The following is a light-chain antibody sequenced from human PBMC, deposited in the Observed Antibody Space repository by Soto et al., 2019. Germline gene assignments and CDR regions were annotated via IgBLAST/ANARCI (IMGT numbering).Light chain of an antibody. CDR3: QQYGSSPPKT. V-gene: IGKV3-20*01. Sequence: EIVLTQSPGTLSLSPRERATLSCRASQSVSSSYLAWYQQKPGQAPRLLIYGASIRATGVPATFSGSGSGTDFTLTISRLEPEDFAVYYCQQYGSSPPKTFGQGTKVDIK. J-gene: IGKJ1*01. CDR2: GAS. CDR1: QSVSSSY.